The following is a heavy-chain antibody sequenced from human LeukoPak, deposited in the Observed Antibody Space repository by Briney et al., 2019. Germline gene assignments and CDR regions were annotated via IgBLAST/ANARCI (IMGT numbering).Heavy chain of an antibody. D-gene: IGHD1-26*01. CDR1: GGSFSGYY. CDR3: ASSYRYSGSYYSRAFDI. CDR2: IYYSGST. Sequence: SETLSLTCAVYGGSFSGYYWSWIRQPPGKGLEWIGSIYYSGSTYYNPSLKSRVTISVDTSKNQFSLKLSSVTAADTAVYYCASSYRYSGSYYSRAFDIWGQGTMVTVSS. V-gene: IGHV4-34*01. J-gene: IGHJ3*02.